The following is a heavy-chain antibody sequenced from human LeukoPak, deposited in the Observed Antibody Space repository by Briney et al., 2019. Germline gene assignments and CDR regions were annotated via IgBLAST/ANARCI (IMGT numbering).Heavy chain of an antibody. D-gene: IGHD6-13*01. CDR1: GGSISTYY. Sequence: SETLSLTCTVSGGSISTYYWSWIRQPPGKGPEWIGYINYSGSTNYNPSLKSRVTISVDTSKNQFSVELSSVTAADTAVYYCASSYSSSWYVYWGQGVLVTVSS. CDR2: INYSGST. CDR3: ASSYSSSWYVY. V-gene: IGHV4-59*01. J-gene: IGHJ4*02.